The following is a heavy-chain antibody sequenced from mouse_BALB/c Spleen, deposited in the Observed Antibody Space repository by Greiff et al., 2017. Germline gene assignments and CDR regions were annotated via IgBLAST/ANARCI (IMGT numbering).Heavy chain of an antibody. D-gene: IGHD1-1*01. CDR3: ARGGNLLLLPFDY. J-gene: IGHJ2*01. Sequence: YNGGTGYNQKFKSKATLTVDNSSSTAYMELRSLTSEDSAVYYCARGGNLLLLPFDYWGQGTTLTVSS. V-gene: IGHV1S29*02. CDR2: YNGGT.